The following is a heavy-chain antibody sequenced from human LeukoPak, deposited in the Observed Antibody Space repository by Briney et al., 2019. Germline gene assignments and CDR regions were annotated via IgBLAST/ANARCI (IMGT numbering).Heavy chain of an antibody. Sequence: PSETLSLTCTVSGVSITNYYWAWIRQPAGKGLEWIGRMYISGSTNYNPSHKSRVSISIDKTNNQFSLKLRSVTAADTAVYYCARDYLVGAPLDSWGQGTLVTVSS. D-gene: IGHD1-26*01. V-gene: IGHV4-4*07. CDR3: ARDYLVGAPLDS. CDR1: GVSITNYY. CDR2: MYISGST. J-gene: IGHJ4*02.